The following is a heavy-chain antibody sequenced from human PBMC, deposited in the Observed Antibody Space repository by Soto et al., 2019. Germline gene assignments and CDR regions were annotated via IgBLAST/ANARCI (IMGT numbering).Heavy chain of an antibody. Sequence: QVQLVESGGGVVQPGRSLRLSCAASGFTFSSYGMHWVRQAPGKGLEWVAVIWYDGSNKYYADSVKGRFTISRDNSKNTVYLQMNSRRAEDTAVYYCARASKIAQEYDYWGQGTLVTVSS. J-gene: IGHJ4*02. V-gene: IGHV3-33*01. CDR3: ARASKIAQEYDY. CDR2: IWYDGSNK. CDR1: GFTFSSYG. D-gene: IGHD4-4*01.